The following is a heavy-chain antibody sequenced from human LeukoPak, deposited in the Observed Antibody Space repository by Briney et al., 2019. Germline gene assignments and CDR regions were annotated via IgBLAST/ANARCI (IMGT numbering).Heavy chain of an antibody. Sequence: GAAVKVSCKASGYTFTSYYMHWVRQAPGQGLEWMGIINSSDGNTNYAQKFQGRVTMTRDPSTSAVYMELSSLRSEDTAVYYCARDPSAGDSIAFYFDYWGQGTLVTVSS. CDR2: INSSDGNT. J-gene: IGHJ4*02. CDR3: ARDPSAGDSIAFYFDY. CDR1: GYTFTSYY. V-gene: IGHV1-46*01. D-gene: IGHD2-21*02.